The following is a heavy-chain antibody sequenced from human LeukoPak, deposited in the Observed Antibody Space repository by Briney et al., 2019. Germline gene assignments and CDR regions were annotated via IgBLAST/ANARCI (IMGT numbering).Heavy chain of an antibody. CDR1: GYTFSDYD. V-gene: IGHV1-8*01. J-gene: IGHJ6*03. Sequence: ASVTVSCKASGYTFSDYDINWVRQATGQGPEWMGWINPNSGNAGYAQKFQGRVTMTRNTSISTAYMELSSLRSEDTAVYYCARALAWGGSSYSYYYMDVWDKGTTVTVSS. D-gene: IGHD1-26*01. CDR3: ARALAWGGSSYSYYYMDV. CDR2: INPNSGNA.